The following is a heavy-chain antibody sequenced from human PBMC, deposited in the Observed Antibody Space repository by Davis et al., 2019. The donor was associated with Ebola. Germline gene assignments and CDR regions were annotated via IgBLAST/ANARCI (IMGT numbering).Heavy chain of an antibody. Sequence: SETLSLTCTVSGGSIISGTYYWGWVRQPPGKGLEWIGAIYYNERTYYNPSLESRVTIFLDTSKNQFSLKLRSVTAADTAVYFCARLSGLFSSSSGALYFDLWGRGTLVSVSS. CDR2: IYYNERT. D-gene: IGHD6-6*01. V-gene: IGHV4-39*07. CDR1: GGSIISGTYY. J-gene: IGHJ2*01. CDR3: ARLSGLFSSSSGALYFDL.